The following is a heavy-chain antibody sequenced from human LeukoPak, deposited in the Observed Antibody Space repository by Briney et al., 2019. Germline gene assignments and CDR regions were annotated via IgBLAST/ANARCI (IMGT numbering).Heavy chain of an antibody. CDR3: AKEGGTRGTFDV. CDR1: GFTLSDSY. Sequence: GGPLRLSCGASGFTLSDSYMSWIRQAPGKGLEWVSYILMSTNYTSYAASVKGRFTISRDNAKNSLYLQMNSLRAEDTALYYCAKEGGTRGTFDVWGQGTMVTVSS. D-gene: IGHD3/OR15-3a*01. CDR2: ILMSTNYT. V-gene: IGHV3-11*05. J-gene: IGHJ3*01.